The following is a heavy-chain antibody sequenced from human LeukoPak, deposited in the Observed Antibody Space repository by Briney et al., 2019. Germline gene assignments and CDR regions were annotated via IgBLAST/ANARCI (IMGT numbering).Heavy chain of an antibody. Sequence: NSSETLSLTCAVYGGSFSGYYWSWIRQPPGKGLEWIGEINHSGSTNYNPSLKSRVTISVDTSKNQFSLKLSSVTAADTAVYYCARAPYDFWSGPPYYYGMDVWGQGTTVTVSS. J-gene: IGHJ6*02. CDR3: ARAPYDFWSGPPYYYGMDV. CDR2: INHSGST. D-gene: IGHD3-3*01. V-gene: IGHV4-34*01. CDR1: GGSFSGYY.